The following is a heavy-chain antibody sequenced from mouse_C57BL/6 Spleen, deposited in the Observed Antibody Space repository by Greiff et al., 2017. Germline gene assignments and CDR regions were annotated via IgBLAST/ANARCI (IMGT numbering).Heavy chain of an antibody. CDR3: ARPYKDAMDY. D-gene: IGHD1-3*01. CDR2: ISSGSSTI. CDR1: GFTFSDYG. J-gene: IGHJ4*01. Sequence: EVQLQESGGGLVKPGGSLKLSCAASGFTFSDYGMHWVRQAPEKGLEWVAYISSGSSTIYYADTVKGRFTISRDNAKNTLFLPMTSLRSEDTAMYYCARPYKDAMDYWGQGTSVTVSS. V-gene: IGHV5-17*01.